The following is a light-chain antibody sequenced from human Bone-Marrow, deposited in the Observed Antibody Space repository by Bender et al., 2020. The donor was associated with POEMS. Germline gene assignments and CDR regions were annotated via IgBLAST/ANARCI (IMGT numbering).Light chain of an antibody. J-gene: IGLJ3*02. CDR3: CSYAGTSSWV. Sequence: QSALTQPASVSGSPGQSITISCIGVSDDVGSYDLVSWYQQHPGKAPRLMIHEGSKRPSGVSNRFSGSKSGNTASLTISGLLPEDEADYYCCSYAGTSSWVFGGGTKLTVL. V-gene: IGLV2-23*01. CDR1: SDDVGSYDL. CDR2: EGS.